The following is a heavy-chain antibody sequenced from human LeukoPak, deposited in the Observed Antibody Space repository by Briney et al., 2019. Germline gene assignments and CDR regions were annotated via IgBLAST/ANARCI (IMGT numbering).Heavy chain of an antibody. D-gene: IGHD1-26*01. CDR3: AKAFQRGWERDAFAL. CDR2: IYCSGGTT. V-gene: IGHV3-23*01. J-gene: IGHJ3*01. CDR1: GFTFSSYS. Sequence: PGGSLGLSCAASGFTFSSYSMSWVRQPPGKGLEWVSLIYCSGGTTNYADSVKGRLTISRDNSKNTLYLQINSPGADDTAVYYCAKAFQRGWERDAFALWGQGTLVTVSS.